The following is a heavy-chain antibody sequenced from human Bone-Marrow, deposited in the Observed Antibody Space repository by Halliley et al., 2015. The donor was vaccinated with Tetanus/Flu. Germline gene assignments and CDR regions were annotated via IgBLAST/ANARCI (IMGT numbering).Heavy chain of an antibody. Sequence: YSGGTTSPADPVKGRFTISRDTSKNTLSLQMNSLRAEDTAVYYCASDSYGSGSYFDYWGQGTLVAVSS. D-gene: IGHD3-10*01. CDR3: ASDSYGSGSYFDY. J-gene: IGHJ4*02. CDR2: YSGGTT. V-gene: IGHV3-53*01.